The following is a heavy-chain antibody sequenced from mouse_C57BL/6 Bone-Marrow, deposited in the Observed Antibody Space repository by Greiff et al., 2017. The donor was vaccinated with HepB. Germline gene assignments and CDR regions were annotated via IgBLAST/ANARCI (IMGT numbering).Heavy chain of an antibody. CDR2: ISNLAYSI. V-gene: IGHV5-15*01. J-gene: IGHJ1*03. Sequence: EVKVVESGGGLVQPGGSLKLSCAASGFTFSDYGMAWVRQAPRKGPEWVAFISNLAYSIYYADTVTGRFTISRENAKNTLYLEMSSLRSEDTAMYYCARRKSDHYYGSSPWYFDVWGTGTTVTVSS. CDR1: GFTFSDYG. CDR3: ARRKSDHYYGSSPWYFDV. D-gene: IGHD1-1*01.